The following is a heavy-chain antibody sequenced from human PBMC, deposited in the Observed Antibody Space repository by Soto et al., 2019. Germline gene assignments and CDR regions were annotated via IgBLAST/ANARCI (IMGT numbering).Heavy chain of an antibody. CDR1: GLTFSSSW. CDR3: ARAMSSGSYFDY. CDR2: VYSDGSST. J-gene: IGHJ4*02. D-gene: IGHD1-26*01. V-gene: IGHV3-74*01. Sequence: GGSLRLCCAASGLTFSSSWMHWVRQVSGKGLVWVSRVYSDGSSTSYADSVKGRFTISRDNAKNTLYLQMNSLRAEDTAVYYCARAMSSGSYFDYWGQGTLVTVSS.